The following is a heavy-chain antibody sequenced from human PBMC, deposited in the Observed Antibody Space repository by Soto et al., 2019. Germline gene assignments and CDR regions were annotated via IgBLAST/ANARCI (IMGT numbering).Heavy chain of an antibody. D-gene: IGHD5-12*01. CDR1: GGTFSSYA. J-gene: IGHJ6*02. CDR2: IIPIFGTA. CDR3: ARDRPLKGLRTPSYYYYGMDV. Sequence: GASVKVSCKASGGTFSSYAISWVRQAPGQGLEWMGGIIPIFGTANYAQKFQGRVTITADESTSTAYMELSSLRSEDTAVYYCARDRPLKGLRTPSYYYYGMDVWGQGTTVTVSS. V-gene: IGHV1-69*13.